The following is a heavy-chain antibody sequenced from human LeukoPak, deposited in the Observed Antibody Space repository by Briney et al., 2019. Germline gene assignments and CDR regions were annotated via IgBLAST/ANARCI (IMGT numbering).Heavy chain of an antibody. CDR3: AREPYDFWSGPKPNWFDP. D-gene: IGHD3-3*01. CDR1: GGTFSSYA. Sequence: GASVKVSCKASGGTFSSYAISWVRQAPGHGLEWMGGIIPIFGTANYAQKFQGRVTITTDESTSTAYMELSSLRSEDKAVYYCAREPYDFWSGPKPNWFDPWGQGTLVTVSS. CDR2: IIPIFGTA. V-gene: IGHV1-69*05. J-gene: IGHJ5*02.